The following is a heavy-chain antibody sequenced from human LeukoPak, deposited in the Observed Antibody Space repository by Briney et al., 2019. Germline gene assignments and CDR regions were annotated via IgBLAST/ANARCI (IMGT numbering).Heavy chain of an antibody. Sequence: PGGSLRLSRSASGFTLSSFAMFWVRQAPGKGLEYVSGISSDGGRTNYADSVKARFTISRDNSKVTLYLQMTSLRPEDTAIYYCVKDPSGNYFYFDYWGQGTLVTVSS. CDR3: VKDPSGNYFYFDY. CDR1: GFTLSSFA. D-gene: IGHD1-26*01. V-gene: IGHV3-64D*09. J-gene: IGHJ4*02. CDR2: ISSDGGRT.